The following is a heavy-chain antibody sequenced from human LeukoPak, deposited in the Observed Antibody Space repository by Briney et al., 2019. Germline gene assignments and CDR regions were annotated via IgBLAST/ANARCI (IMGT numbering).Heavy chain of an antibody. CDR2: ISSSGSTM. V-gene: IGHV3-11*04. Sequence: SGRSLRLSCAASGFTFSDYYMTWIRQAPGKGLEWVSYISSSGSTMYYADSVKGRFTISRDNAKNSLYLQMNSLRAEDTAVYSCARGRGYSYGHTDYWGQGTLVTVSS. CDR3: ARGRGYSYGHTDY. CDR1: GFTFSDYY. D-gene: IGHD5-18*01. J-gene: IGHJ4*02.